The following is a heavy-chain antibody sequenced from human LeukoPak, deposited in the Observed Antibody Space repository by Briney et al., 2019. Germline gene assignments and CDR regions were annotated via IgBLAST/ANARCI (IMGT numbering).Heavy chain of an antibody. CDR1: GFTFSSDW. Sequence: GGSLRLSCAAPGFTFSSDWMSWVRQAPREGLEWVANIKQDGSEKYYVDSVKGRFTISRDNAKNSLYLQMNRLRAEDTAVYYCARVDVLYYDSSGYFDYWGQGTLVTVSS. D-gene: IGHD3-22*01. CDR3: ARVDVLYYDSSGYFDY. J-gene: IGHJ4*02. V-gene: IGHV3-7*02. CDR2: IKQDGSEK.